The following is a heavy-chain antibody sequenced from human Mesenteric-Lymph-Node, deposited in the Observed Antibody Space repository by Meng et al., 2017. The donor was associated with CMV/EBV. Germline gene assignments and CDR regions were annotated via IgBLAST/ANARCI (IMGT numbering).Heavy chain of an antibody. V-gene: IGHV1-8*01. CDR1: GYTFTSYD. J-gene: IGHJ6*02. Sequence: ASVKVSCKASGYTFTSYDINWVRQATGQGLEWMGWMNPNSGNTGYAQKFQGRVTMTRNTSISTAYMELSRLRSDDTAVYYCARVEGGSHYYYYGMDVWGQGTTVTVSS. CDR2: MNPNSGNT. CDR3: ARVEGGSHYYYYGMDV. D-gene: IGHD3-16*01.